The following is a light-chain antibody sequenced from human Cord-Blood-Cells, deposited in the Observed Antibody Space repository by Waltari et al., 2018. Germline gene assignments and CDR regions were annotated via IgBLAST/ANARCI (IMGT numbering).Light chain of an antibody. Sequence: QSALTQPASVSGSPGQSNTISCTGTSSDVLGYNYVSWYQQHPGKPPKRMIYDVSSRPSGVSNRFSSSKSGNTASLTISGVQAEDEADYYCSSYTSSSTLVFGTGTKVTGL. CDR3: SSYTSSSTLV. CDR2: DVS. CDR1: SSDVLGYNY. J-gene: IGLJ1*01. V-gene: IGLV2-14*01.